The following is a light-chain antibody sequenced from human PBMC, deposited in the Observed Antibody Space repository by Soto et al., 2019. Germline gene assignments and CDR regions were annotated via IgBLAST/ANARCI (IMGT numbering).Light chain of an antibody. CDR2: KAS. CDR3: QQYESFPRT. Sequence: DIQMTQSPSTLSASVADRVAITCRASQSINNWLAWYQQKPGKAPRLFIFKASTLESGVPSRFSGSGSGTEFTLSISSLQPDDFATYFCQQYESFPRTFGQGTKVEI. CDR1: QSINNW. J-gene: IGKJ1*01. V-gene: IGKV1-5*03.